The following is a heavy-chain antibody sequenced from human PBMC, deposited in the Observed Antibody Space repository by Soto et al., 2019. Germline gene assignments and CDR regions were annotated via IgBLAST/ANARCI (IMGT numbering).Heavy chain of an antibody. CDR3: ARSRSDSSGYYPFYFDY. CDR2: IIPIFGTA. D-gene: IGHD3-22*01. CDR1: GGTFSSYA. V-gene: IGHV1-69*13. Sequence: GASVKVSCKASGGTFSSYAISWVRQAPGQGLEWMGGIIPIFGTANYAQKSQGRVTITADESTSTAYMELSSLRSEDTAVYYCARSRSDSSGYYPFYFDYWGQGTLVTVSS. J-gene: IGHJ4*02.